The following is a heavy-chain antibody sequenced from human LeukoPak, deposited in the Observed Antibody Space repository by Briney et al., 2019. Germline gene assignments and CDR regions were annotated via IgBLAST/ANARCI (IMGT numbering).Heavy chain of an antibody. CDR1: GITFSSYW. D-gene: IGHD1-14*01. J-gene: IGHJ4*02. V-gene: IGHV3-74*01. Sequence: PGGSLRLSCEASGITFSSYWMHWVRHAPGKGLVWVSRINSDGSSTSYADSVKGRFTISRDNAKNTLYLQMSSLRAEDTAVYYCARDSGNRNDFDYWGQGTLVTVSS. CDR2: INSDGSST. CDR3: ARDSGNRNDFDY.